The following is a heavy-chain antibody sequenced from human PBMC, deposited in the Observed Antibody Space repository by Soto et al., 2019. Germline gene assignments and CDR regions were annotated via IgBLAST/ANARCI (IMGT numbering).Heavy chain of an antibody. CDR1: GGSVSSGSYY. CDR2: IYYSGST. Sequence: SETLSLTCTVSGGSVSSGSYYWSWIRQPPGEGLEWIGYIYYSGSTNYNPSLKSRVTISVDTSKNQFSLKLSSVTAADTAVYYCARLGDYGGDYWGQGTLVTVSS. CDR3: ARLGDYGGDY. J-gene: IGHJ4*02. D-gene: IGHD4-17*01. V-gene: IGHV4-61*01.